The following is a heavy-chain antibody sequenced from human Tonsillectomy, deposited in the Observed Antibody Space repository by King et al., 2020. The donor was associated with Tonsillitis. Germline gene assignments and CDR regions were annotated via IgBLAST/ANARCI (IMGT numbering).Heavy chain of an antibody. J-gene: IGHJ2*01. CDR1: GGSISSYY. D-gene: IGHD3-3*01. CDR2: IYYSGST. V-gene: IGHV4-59*01. CDR3: ARDRDYDFWSGYYHWSNWYFDL. Sequence: VQLQESGPGLVKPSETLSLTCTVSGGSISSYYWSWIRQPPGKGLEWIGYIYYSGSTNYNPSLKSRVTISVDTSKNQFSLKLSSVTAADTAVYYWARDRDYDFWSGYYHWSNWYFDLWGRGTLVTVSS.